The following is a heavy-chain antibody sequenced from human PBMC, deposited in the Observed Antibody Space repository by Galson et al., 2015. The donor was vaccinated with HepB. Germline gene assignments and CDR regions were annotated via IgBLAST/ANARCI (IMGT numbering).Heavy chain of an antibody. CDR2: FDPEDGET. CDR3: ATSDLHMVPYMDV. J-gene: IGHJ6*03. Sequence: SVKVSCKVSGYTLTELSMHWVRQAPGKGLEWMGGFDPEDGETIYAQRFQGRVTMTEDTSTDTAYMELSSLRSEDTAVYYCATSDLHMVPYMDVWGKGTTVTVSS. CDR1: GYTLTELS. V-gene: IGHV1-24*01. D-gene: IGHD3-10*01.